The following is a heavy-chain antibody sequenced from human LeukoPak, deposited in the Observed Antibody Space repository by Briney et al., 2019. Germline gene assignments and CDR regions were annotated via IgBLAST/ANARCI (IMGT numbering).Heavy chain of an antibody. Sequence: GSLRLSCAASGFTFSSYAMHWVRQAPGKGLEWVAVISYDGSNKYYADSVKGRFTISRDNSKNTLYLQMNSLRAEDTAVYYCAREREGFDYWGQGTLVTVSS. J-gene: IGHJ4*02. CDR3: AREREGFDY. V-gene: IGHV3-30*04. CDR2: ISYDGSNK. D-gene: IGHD1-26*01. CDR1: GFTFSSYA.